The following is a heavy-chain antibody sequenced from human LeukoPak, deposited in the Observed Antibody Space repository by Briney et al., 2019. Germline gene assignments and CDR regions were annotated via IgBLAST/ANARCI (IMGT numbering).Heavy chain of an antibody. CDR1: GYSFTTNW. CDR3: ARRGVRDWFDL. Sequence: GESLKISCKGSGYSFTTNWIAWVRQMPGKGLEGMGIIYPGDSDTRYSPSFQGHVTISADKSINTAYLQWSSLKASDTAMYYCARRGVRDWFDLWGQGTLVTVSS. V-gene: IGHV5-51*01. J-gene: IGHJ5*02. D-gene: IGHD3-10*01. CDR2: IYPGDSDT.